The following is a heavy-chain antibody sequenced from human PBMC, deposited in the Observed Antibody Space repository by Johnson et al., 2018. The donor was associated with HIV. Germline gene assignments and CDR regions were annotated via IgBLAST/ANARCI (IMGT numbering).Heavy chain of an antibody. J-gene: IGHJ3*02. CDR1: GFTFDDYG. CDR3: ARDYSYFYDSRGPPPGFDI. D-gene: IGHD3-22*01. V-gene: IGHV3-20*04. Sequence: VQLVESGGGVVRPGGSLRLSCAASGFTFDDYGMSWVRQTPGKGLEWVSDINWNGASTGYADSVKGRFTISRDNAKNSLYLQMNSLRAEDTALYYCARDYSYFYDSRGPPPGFDIWGQGTMVTVSS. CDR2: INWNGAST.